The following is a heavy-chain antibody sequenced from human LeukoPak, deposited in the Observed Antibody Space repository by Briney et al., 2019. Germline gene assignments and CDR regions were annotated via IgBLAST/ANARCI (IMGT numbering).Heavy chain of an antibody. CDR1: GFTFSSYA. D-gene: IGHD6-19*01. Sequence: GGSLRLSCAASGFTFSSYAMSWVRQALGKGLEWVSAISGSGGSTYYADSVKGRFTISRDNSKNTLYLQMNSLRAEDTAVYYCAKDGRRYSSGWYADYWGQGTLVTVSS. V-gene: IGHV3-23*01. J-gene: IGHJ4*02. CDR3: AKDGRRYSSGWYADY. CDR2: ISGSGGST.